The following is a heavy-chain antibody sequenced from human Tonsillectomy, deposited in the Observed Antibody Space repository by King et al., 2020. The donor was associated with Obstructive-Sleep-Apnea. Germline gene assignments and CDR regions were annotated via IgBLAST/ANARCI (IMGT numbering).Heavy chain of an antibody. CDR1: GITFSSYS. CDR3: ATGGPDAFDF. D-gene: IGHD2-8*02. J-gene: IGHJ3*01. CDR2: ISSSTSTI. Sequence: VQLVESGGGLVQPGGSLRLSCAASGITFSSYSMNWVRQAPGKGLEWVSYISSSTSTIYYADSVKGRFTIARDNAKNSRYLQMNSRRAEDTAVYYCATGGPDAFDFWGRGTMFTAS. V-gene: IGHV3-48*04.